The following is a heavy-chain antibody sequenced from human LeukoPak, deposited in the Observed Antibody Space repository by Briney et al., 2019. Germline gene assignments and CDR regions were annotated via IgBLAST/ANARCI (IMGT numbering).Heavy chain of an antibody. V-gene: IGHV3-74*01. CDR3: VVGGSPGY. J-gene: IGHJ4*02. Sequence: PGGSLRLFCAASGFTFSSFALSWVRQAPRKGLVWVSRISTDGYTTDYADFVQGRFTASRDNTKNTWSLEMNSLRAEDTAVYYCVVGGSPGYWGQGTLVTVSS. CDR2: ISTDGYTT. D-gene: IGHD2-15*01. CDR1: GFTFSSFA.